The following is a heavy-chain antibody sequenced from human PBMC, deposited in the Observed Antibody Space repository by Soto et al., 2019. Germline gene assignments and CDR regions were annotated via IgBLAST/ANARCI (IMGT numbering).Heavy chain of an antibody. CDR3: ARVYCSGGSCYSIDY. D-gene: IGHD2-15*01. CDR2: INPSGGYT. CDR1: GYTFSSYY. J-gene: IGHJ4*02. Sequence: ASVKVSCKASGYTFSSYYMNWVRQAPGQGLEWLGIINPSGGYTTYAQRFLGRVTMTRDTSTSTVYMELSSLRSEDTAVYYCARVYCSGGSCYSIDYWGQGTLVTVSS. V-gene: IGHV1-46*03.